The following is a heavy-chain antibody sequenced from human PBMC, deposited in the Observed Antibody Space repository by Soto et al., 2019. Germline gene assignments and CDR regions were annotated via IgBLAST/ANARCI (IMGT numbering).Heavy chain of an antibody. D-gene: IGHD6-25*01. J-gene: IGHJ4*02. V-gene: IGHV4-59*01. Sequence: QVQLQEWGPGLVKPSETLSLTCTVSGGSISSYYWSWIRQPPGKGLEWIGYIYYSGSTNYNPSLKSRVTISVDTSKNQFSLKLSSMTAADTAVYYCARVNSGGANYWGQGTLVTVSS. CDR2: IYYSGST. CDR3: ARVNSGGANY. CDR1: GGSISSYY.